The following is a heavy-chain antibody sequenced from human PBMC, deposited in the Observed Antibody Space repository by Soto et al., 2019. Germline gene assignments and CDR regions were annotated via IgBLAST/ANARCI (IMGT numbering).Heavy chain of an antibody. J-gene: IGHJ6*02. CDR2: INPNSGGT. V-gene: IGHV1-2*04. CDR3: ARDSVGYYGMDV. D-gene: IGHD1-26*01. Sequence: QVQLVQSGAEVKKPGASVKVSCKASGYTFTGYYMHWVRQAPGQGLEWMGWINPNSGGTNYAQKFQGWVTMTRDTSISTAYMELSRLRSDDTALYYCARDSVGYYGMDVWGQRTTVTVSS. CDR1: GYTFTGYY.